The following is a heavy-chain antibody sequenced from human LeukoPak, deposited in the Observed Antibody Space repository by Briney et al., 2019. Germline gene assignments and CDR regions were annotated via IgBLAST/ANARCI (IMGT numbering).Heavy chain of an antibody. V-gene: IGHV3-30*04. CDR3: AKDKARIAAAGRAIDY. CDR2: ISYDGSNK. CDR1: GFTFSSYA. Sequence: GGSLRLSCAASGFTFSSYAMHWVRQAPGKGLEWVAVISYDGSNKYYADSVKGRFTISRDNSKNTLYLQMNSLRAEDTAVYYCAKDKARIAAAGRAIDYWGEGTLVTVSS. J-gene: IGHJ4*02. D-gene: IGHD6-13*01.